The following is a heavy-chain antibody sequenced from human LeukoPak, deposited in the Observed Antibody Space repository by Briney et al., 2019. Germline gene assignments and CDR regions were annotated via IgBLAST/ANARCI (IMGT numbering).Heavy chain of an antibody. J-gene: IGHJ4*02. CDR2: IYTSGSA. Sequence: SQTLSLTCTVSGGSISSGSYYWSWIRQPAGKGLEWIGRIYTSGSANYNPSLKSRVTISVDTSKNQSSLKLSSVTAADTAVYYCARDKSSGWYGEGVDYWGQGTLVTVSS. D-gene: IGHD6-19*01. CDR3: ARDKSSGWYGEGVDY. V-gene: IGHV4-61*02. CDR1: GGSISSGSYY.